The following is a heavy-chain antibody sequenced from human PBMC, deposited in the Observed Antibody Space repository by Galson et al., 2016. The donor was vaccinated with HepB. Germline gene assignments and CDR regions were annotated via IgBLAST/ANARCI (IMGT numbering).Heavy chain of an antibody. CDR1: GFTFSNYW. CDR3: ARDREKATINDY. D-gene: IGHD5-24*01. J-gene: IGHJ4*02. V-gene: IGHV3-7*01. CDR2: IKEDGSET. Sequence: SLRLSCAASGFTFSNYWMTWVRQTPGKGLEWVANIKEDGSETYYVDSVKGRFTISRDNAKNSLYLQMTSLRVEDTAIYYCARDREKATINDYWGQGTLVAVSS.